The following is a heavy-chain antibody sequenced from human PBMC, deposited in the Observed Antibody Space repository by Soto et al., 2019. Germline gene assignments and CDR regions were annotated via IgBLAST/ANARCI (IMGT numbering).Heavy chain of an antibody. V-gene: IGHV1-69*06. Sequence: QVQLVQSGAEVKKPGSSVNVSCKASGGTFSSYPISWVRQAPGQGLEWMGWILPIFGTVNSAQKFQGRVTITADRSTSTAYMDLSSLRSEDTSVYYCARDLDGSRRLDYWGQGTLVTVSS. J-gene: IGHJ4*02. CDR3: ARDLDGSRRLDY. CDR2: ILPIFGTV. CDR1: GGTFSSYP. D-gene: IGHD6-13*01.